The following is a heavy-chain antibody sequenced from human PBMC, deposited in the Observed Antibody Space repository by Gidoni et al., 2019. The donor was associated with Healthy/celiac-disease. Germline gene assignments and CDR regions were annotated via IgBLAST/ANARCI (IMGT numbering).Heavy chain of an antibody. CDR2: INPSGGST. J-gene: IGHJ4*02. Sequence: VQLVQSGAEVKKPGASVKVSCKASGYTFTSYYMHWVRQPPGQGLDWMGIINPSGGSTSYAQKFQGRVTMTRDTSTSTVYMERSSLRSEDTAVYYCARGGVVQFDYWGQGTLVTVSS. CDR3: ARGGVVQFDY. CDR1: GYTFTSYY. D-gene: IGHD2-15*01. V-gene: IGHV1-46*01.